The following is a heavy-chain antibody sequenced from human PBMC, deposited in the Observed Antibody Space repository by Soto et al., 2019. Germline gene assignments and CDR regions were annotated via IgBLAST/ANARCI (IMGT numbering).Heavy chain of an antibody. J-gene: IGHJ4*02. D-gene: IGHD1-26*01. CDR2: ISGSGGST. CDR3: AKSTQIYSGSYYASFDY. Sequence: GGSLRLSCAASGFTFSSYAMSWVRQAPGKGLEWVSAISGSGGSTYYADSVKGRFTISRDNSKNTLYLQMNSLRAEDTAVYYCAKSTQIYSGSYYASFDYWGQGTRVTVSS. CDR1: GFTFSSYA. V-gene: IGHV3-23*01.